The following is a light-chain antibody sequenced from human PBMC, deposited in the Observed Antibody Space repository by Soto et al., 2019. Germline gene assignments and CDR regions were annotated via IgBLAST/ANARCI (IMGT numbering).Light chain of an antibody. CDR2: KAP. CDR3: QQYNVHSPWT. CDR1: QSVSTW. Sequence: DIQMTQSPSTLSASVGDRVTITCRASQSVSTWLAWYQQKPGKAPHPLIFKAPTLESGVPSRFSGSGSGTEFTLTITSLQPYDFATYFCQQYNVHSPWTFVQGTQVEIK. V-gene: IGKV1-5*03. J-gene: IGKJ1*01.